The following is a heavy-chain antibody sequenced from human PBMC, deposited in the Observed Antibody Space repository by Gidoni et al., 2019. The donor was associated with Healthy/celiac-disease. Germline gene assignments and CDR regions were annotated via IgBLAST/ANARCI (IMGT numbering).Heavy chain of an antibody. CDR3: ARVASSSTWLTGHNWFDP. J-gene: IGHJ5*02. D-gene: IGHD6-13*01. Sequence: QVQLQESGPGLVKPSQTLSRTCTVSGGSVSSGDYYWRWIRQHPGKGLEWIGYIYYSGNTSYNPSLKSRVIISLDTSKNHLSLKLSSVPAAVTAVYYCARVASSSTWLTGHNWFDPWGQGTLVTVSS. CDR1: GGSVSSGDYY. V-gene: IGHV4-31*03. CDR2: IYYSGNT.